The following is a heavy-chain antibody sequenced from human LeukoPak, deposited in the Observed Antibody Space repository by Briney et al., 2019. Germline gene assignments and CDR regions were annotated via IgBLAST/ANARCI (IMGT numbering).Heavy chain of an antibody. CDR1: GFTFSRYW. V-gene: IGHV3-7*01. D-gene: IGHD5-24*01. CDR2: IKQDGSEK. Sequence: GGSLRLSCAASGFTFSRYWMSWVRQAPGKGLEWVASIKQDGSEKYSVDSVKGRFTVSRDNAKNSLYLQMNSLRAADTALYYCARDADLGTTISGAFDIWGQGTMVTLSS. CDR3: ARDADLGTTISGAFDI. J-gene: IGHJ3*02.